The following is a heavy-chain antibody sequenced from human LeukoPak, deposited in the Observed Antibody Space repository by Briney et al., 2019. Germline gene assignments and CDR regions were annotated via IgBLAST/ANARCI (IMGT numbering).Heavy chain of an antibody. CDR1: GGSFSSYY. D-gene: IGHD5-18*01. CDR2: SNHSGSS. Sequence: SETLSLTRAVYGGSFSSYYWTWIRQPPGKGLEWIGESNHSGSSNYNSSLRSRVTISVDTSYKQFSLRLSSVTAADTAVYYCAPRGDIEHSYVYGKWFDPSGQGTRVTVSS. CDR3: APRGDIEHSYVYGKWFDP. J-gene: IGHJ5*02. V-gene: IGHV4-34*01.